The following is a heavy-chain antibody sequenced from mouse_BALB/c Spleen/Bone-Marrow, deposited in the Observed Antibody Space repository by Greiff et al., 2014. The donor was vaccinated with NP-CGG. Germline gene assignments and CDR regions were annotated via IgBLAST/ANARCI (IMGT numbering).Heavy chain of an antibody. CDR2: IWAGGST. Sequence: VKLMESGPGLVAPSQSLSITCTVSGFSLTSYGVHWVRQPPGKGLEWLGVIWAGGSTNYYSALMSKLSISKDNSKSQVFLKMNSLQTDDTAMYYCARITTATGAMDYWGQGTSVTVSS. D-gene: IGHD1-2*01. V-gene: IGHV2-9*02. CDR1: GFSLTSYG. CDR3: ARITTATGAMDY. J-gene: IGHJ4*01.